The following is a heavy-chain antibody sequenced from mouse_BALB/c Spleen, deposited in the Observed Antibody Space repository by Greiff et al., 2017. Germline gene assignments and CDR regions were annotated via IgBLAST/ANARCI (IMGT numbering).Heavy chain of an antibody. CDR2: ISSGGSYT. CDR1: GFTFSSYG. J-gene: IGHJ4*01. CDR3: ARHTPDYYAMDY. V-gene: IGHV5-6*01. Sequence: EVKLMESGGDLVKPGGSLKLSCAASGFTFSSYGMSWVRQTPDKRLEWVATISSGGSYTYYPDSVKGRFTISRDNAKNTLYLQMSSLKSEDTAMYYCARHTPDYYAMDYWGQGTSVTVSA.